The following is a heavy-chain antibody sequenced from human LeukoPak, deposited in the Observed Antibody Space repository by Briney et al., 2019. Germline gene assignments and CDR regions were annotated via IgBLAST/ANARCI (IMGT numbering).Heavy chain of an antibody. Sequence: GGSLRLSCAASGFTFSSYSMTWVRQAPGKGLEWVSYISSSSSTIYYADSVKGRFTISRDNAKNSLYLQMNSLRDEDTAVYYCARDSSGILTGYYVYGMDVWGQGTTVAVSS. CDR3: ARDSSGILTGYYVYGMDV. V-gene: IGHV3-48*02. CDR1: GFTFSSYS. CDR2: ISSSSSTI. J-gene: IGHJ6*02. D-gene: IGHD3-9*01.